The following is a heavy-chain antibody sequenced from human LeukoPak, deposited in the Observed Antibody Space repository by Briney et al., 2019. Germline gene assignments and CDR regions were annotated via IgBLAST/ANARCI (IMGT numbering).Heavy chain of an antibody. CDR3: ARIRCSPGDDSCYIY. CDR2: IYQSKYT. V-gene: IGHV4-34*01. D-gene: IGHD2-21*01. CDR1: AVPFIGNY. J-gene: IGHJ4*03. Sequence: PSETLSLTCGVRAVPFIGNYLSWIRQSPGKGLEWIGEIYQSKYTTYNPSLKSRVTISTDTSVNQLSLRVTSVTAADTAIYYCARIRCSPGDDSCYIYWGRGTLFTVSS.